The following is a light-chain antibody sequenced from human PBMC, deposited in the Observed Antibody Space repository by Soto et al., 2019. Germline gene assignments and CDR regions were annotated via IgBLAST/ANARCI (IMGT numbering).Light chain of an antibody. CDR3: STWDESLSGPGLV. Sequence: QSVLTQPPSVSGAPVQRVTISCTGTCSNTGAGYDVHCYHQLPGTAPKLIIHSYDRRPSGVPDRFSGSRSGTAASLAISGLRSEDEAEYYCSTWDESLSGPGLVFGGGTKLTVL. V-gene: IGLV1-40*01. J-gene: IGLJ3*02. CDR1: CSNTGAGYD. CDR2: SYD.